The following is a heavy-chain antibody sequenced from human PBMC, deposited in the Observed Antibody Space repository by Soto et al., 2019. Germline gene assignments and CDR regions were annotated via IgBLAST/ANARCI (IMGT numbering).Heavy chain of an antibody. CDR1: GFTFSDYG. Sequence: GGSLRLSCADSGFTFSDYGMHWVRQAPGKGLEWVAVMSYAGSYKYYADSVKGRFTISRDLSGNTLFLQMNSLRLEDTAVYFCAKEMYPRTVLDSSSPWGDYWGQGTLVTVSS. CDR2: MSYAGSYK. CDR3: AKEMYPRTVLDSSSPWGDY. V-gene: IGHV3-30*18. J-gene: IGHJ4*02. D-gene: IGHD6-6*01.